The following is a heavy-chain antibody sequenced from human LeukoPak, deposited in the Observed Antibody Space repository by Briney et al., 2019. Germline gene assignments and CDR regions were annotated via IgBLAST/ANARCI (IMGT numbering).Heavy chain of an antibody. CDR1: GFTFSNYW. J-gene: IGHJ4*02. D-gene: IGHD7-27*01. Sequence: GGSLRLSCAASGFTFSNYWIYWVRQAPGKGLVWVGRIKSKTDGGTTDYAAPVKGRFTISRDDSRHTLYLQVNSLKTEDTAVYYCTTGNWGSFSYWGQGTLVTVSS. V-gene: IGHV3-15*01. CDR2: IKSKTDGGTT. CDR3: TTGNWGSFSY.